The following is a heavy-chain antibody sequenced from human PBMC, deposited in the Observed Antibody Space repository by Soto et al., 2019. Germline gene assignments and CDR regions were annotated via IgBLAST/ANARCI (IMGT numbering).Heavy chain of an antibody. V-gene: IGHV3-23*01. D-gene: IGHD2-2*01. Sequence: EVQLLESGGGLVQPGGSLRLSCAASGFTFSSYAMSWVRQAPGKGLEWVSAISGSGGSTYYADSVKGRFTISRDNSKNTLYLQMNSLRAEDTAVYYCAKDSSDYCSSTSCYPNWFDPWGQGTLVTVSS. CDR1: GFTFSSYA. CDR3: AKDSSDYCSSTSCYPNWFDP. J-gene: IGHJ5*02. CDR2: ISGSGGST.